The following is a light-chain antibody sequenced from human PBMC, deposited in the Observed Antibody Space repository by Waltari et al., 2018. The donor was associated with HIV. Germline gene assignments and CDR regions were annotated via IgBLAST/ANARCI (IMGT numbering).Light chain of an antibody. V-gene: IGLV2-14*01. CDR1: SSDIGGYNS. Sequence: QSALTQPASVSGSPGQSITISCTGISSDIGGYNSVSWYQQHPGKAPKLMIYEVSDRPSGVSFRFSGSKFGNTASLTISGLQAEDEGDYYCASYTSSNVVFGGGTKLTVL. CDR3: ASYTSSNVV. J-gene: IGLJ3*02. CDR2: EVS.